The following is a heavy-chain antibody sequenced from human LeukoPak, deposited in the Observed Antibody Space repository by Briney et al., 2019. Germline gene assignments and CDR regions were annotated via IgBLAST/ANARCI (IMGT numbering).Heavy chain of an antibody. D-gene: IGHD2-2*01. CDR3: ASFGVPAALDYYYMDV. V-gene: IGHV4-59*01. Sequence: SETLSLTCTVSGGSISSYYWSWVRQPPGKGLEWIGYIYYSGSTNYNPSLKSRVTISVDTSKNQFSLKLSSVTAADTAVYYCASFGVPAALDYYYMDVWGKGTTVTVSS. CDR1: GGSISSYY. J-gene: IGHJ6*03. CDR2: IYYSGST.